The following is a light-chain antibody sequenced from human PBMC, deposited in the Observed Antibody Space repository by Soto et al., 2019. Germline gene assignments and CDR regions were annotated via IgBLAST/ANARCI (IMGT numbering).Light chain of an antibody. V-gene: IGKV3-15*01. CDR2: GAS. CDR1: QSISTT. Sequence: EIVMTQSPATLSVYTGERATLSCRTSQSISTTLAWYQQRPGQAPRLLFYGASTRATGIPARFSGSGSGTDFTLTIHSLQSEEFAVYYCQQYHNWPWTFGQGTTVDMK. J-gene: IGKJ1*01. CDR3: QQYHNWPWT.